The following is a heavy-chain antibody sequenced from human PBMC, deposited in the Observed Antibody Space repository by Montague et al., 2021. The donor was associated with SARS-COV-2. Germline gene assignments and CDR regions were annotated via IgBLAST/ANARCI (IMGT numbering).Heavy chain of an antibody. Sequence: SLRLSCAASGFTFSSYWMSWVRQASGKGLEWVANIKQDGSEKYYVDSVKGRFTISRDNAKNSLYLQMNSLRAEDTAVYYCARLGSSSWYLDYWGQGTLVTVSS. D-gene: IGHD6-13*01. J-gene: IGHJ4*02. CDR2: IKQDGSEK. CDR1: GFTFSSYW. CDR3: ARLGSSSWYLDY. V-gene: IGHV3-7*01.